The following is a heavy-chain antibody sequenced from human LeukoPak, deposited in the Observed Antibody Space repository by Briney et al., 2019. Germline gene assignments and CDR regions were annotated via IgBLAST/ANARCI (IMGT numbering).Heavy chain of an antibody. J-gene: IGHJ4*02. V-gene: IGHV3-66*02. Sequence: PGGSLRLSCAASGFTVSSNYMSWVRQAPGKGLECVSVIYSVGSTYYADSVKGRFTVSRDDSKNTLYLQMNSLRAEDTAVYYCARDRTTGEVDFWGQGTLLAVSS. D-gene: IGHD2/OR15-2a*01. CDR3: ARDRTTGEVDF. CDR2: IYSVGST. CDR1: GFTVSSNY.